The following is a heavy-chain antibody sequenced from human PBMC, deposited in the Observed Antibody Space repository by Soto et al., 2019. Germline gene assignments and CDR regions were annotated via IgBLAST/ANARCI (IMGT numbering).Heavy chain of an antibody. D-gene: IGHD1-26*01. CDR1: GGYINNYY. Sequence: QVQLQESGPGLVKPSENLSLTCTGAGGYINNYYWSWIRHPPGKGLEWIGYIYYSGSTNYNPSLKSRVTISVDTSKNQFSLKLSSVTAADTAVYYCARRYGGNFDYWGQGTLVTVSS. J-gene: IGHJ4*02. CDR2: IYYSGST. V-gene: IGHV4-59*01. CDR3: ARRYGGNFDY.